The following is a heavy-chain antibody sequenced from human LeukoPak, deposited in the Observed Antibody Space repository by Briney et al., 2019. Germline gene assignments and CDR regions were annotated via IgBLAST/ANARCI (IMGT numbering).Heavy chain of an antibody. CDR1: GGSISRSGYY. CDR2: IYYSGST. J-gene: IGHJ4*02. V-gene: IGHV4-39*01. CDR3: ARLDGYSHLDY. D-gene: IGHD5-24*01. Sequence: SETLSLTCTVSGGSISRSGYYWGWIRQPPGKGPESNGNIYYSGSTYYNPSLTSRVTISVDTSKNQFSLKLSSVTAADTAVYYCARLDGYSHLDYWGRGTLVTVSS.